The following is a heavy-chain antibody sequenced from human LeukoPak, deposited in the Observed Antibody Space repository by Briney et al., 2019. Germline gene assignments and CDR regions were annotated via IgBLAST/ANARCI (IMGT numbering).Heavy chain of an antibody. CDR3: ARHNGWAFDI. V-gene: IGHV4-34*01. D-gene: IGHD2-15*01. J-gene: IGHJ3*02. Sequence: SETLSLTCAVYGGSFSGWWSWIRQRPGKGLEWIGEIHHSGGTKYNPSLRSLDTISVDTSKRQISLKMTSVTAADTAIYYCARHNGWAFDIWGQGTVVTVSS. CDR2: IHHSGGT. CDR1: GGSFSGW.